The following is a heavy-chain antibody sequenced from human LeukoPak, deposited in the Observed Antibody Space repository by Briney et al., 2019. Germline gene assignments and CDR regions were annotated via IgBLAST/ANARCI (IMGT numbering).Heavy chain of an antibody. V-gene: IGHV3-30-3*01. Sequence: GGSLRLSYAASGFTFSSYAMHWVRQAPGKGLEWVAVISYDGSNKYYADSVKGRFTISRDNSKNTLYLQMNSLRAEDTAVYYCARVKGLSAAGTLSYWGQGTLVTVSS. CDR2: ISYDGSNK. CDR1: GFTFSSYA. CDR3: ARVKGLSAAGTLSY. D-gene: IGHD6-13*01. J-gene: IGHJ4*02.